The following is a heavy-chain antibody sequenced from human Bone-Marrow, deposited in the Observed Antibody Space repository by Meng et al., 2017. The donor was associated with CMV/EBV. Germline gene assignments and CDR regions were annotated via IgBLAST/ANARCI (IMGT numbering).Heavy chain of an antibody. CDR1: GFTVSSNY. CDR3: ARVIPAALYGTDV. Sequence: GGSLRLSCAASGFTVSSNYMSWVRQAPGKGLEWVSVIYSGGSTYYADSVKGRFTISRDNSKNTLYLQMNSLRAEDTAVYYCARVIPAALYGTDVWGQGTTVTVSS. D-gene: IGHD2-2*01. V-gene: IGHV3-53*01. CDR2: IYSGGST. J-gene: IGHJ6*02.